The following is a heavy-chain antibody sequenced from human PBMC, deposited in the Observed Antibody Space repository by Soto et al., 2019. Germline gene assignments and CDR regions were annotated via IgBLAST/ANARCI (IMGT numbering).Heavy chain of an antibody. J-gene: IGHJ4*02. CDR1: GESISSGGYY. CDR3: ARASSSSSAADY. CDR2: IYDSARA. V-gene: IGHV4-31*03. Sequence: QVQLQESGPGLVKPSQTLSLTCSVSGESISSGGYYWSWIRHHPGKGLEWIGYIYDSARAYYNPSLKSRVTISMDTSKNHFAMRLSSVTAADTAVYYCARASSSSSAADYWGQGTLATVSS. D-gene: IGHD6-6*01.